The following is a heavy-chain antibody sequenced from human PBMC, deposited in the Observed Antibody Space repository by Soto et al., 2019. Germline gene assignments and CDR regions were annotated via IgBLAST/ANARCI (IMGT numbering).Heavy chain of an antibody. CDR3: ARDALGNFYDILTPRDYYFYYYMDV. CDR2: ISISSSTI. Sequence: EVQLVESGGGLVQPGGSLRLSCAASGFSFNNYTMNWVRQAPGKGLEWLSYISISSSTIYYADAAKGRFTISRDNAKDSLYLQMNSLRAEDTAVYYCARDALGNFYDILTPRDYYFYYYMDVWGKGTTVTVSS. V-gene: IGHV3-48*01. J-gene: IGHJ6*03. D-gene: IGHD3-9*01. CDR1: GFSFNNYT.